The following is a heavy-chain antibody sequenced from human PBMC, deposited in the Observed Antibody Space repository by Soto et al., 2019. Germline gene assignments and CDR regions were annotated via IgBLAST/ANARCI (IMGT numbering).Heavy chain of an antibody. Sequence: GASVKVSCKASGNTHTIYFIHWLRQVPGQGLEWIGWINSVSGGANYAPRFQGRVSMTRDRSSATAFMDLSGLRSDDTAVYYCARGGSYYAQWGQGTLVTVSS. D-gene: IGHD1-26*01. J-gene: IGHJ1*01. CDR3: ARGGSYYAQ. V-gene: IGHV1-2*02. CDR2: INSVSGGA. CDR1: GNTHTIYF.